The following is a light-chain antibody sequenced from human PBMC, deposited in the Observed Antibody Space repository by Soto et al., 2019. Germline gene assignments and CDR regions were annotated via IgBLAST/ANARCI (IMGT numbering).Light chain of an antibody. CDR3: QKYNNLPYT. J-gene: IGKJ2*01. CDR2: DAS. CDR1: QSVSTY. V-gene: IGKV3-11*01. Sequence: EIVLTQSPATLSLSPGERATLSCRASQSVSTYLAWFQQKPGQAPRLLIYDASYRATGIPARFSGSGSGTDYTLTISSLAPEDFATYYCQKYNNLPYTFGQGTKLEIK.